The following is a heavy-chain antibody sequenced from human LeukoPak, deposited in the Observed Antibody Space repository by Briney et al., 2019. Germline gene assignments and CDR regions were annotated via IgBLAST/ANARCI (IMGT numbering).Heavy chain of an antibody. J-gene: IGHJ5*02. CDR3: VRVGDCTSAACNDTRFDP. CDR2: IYHSGNT. V-gene: IGHV4-31*03. D-gene: IGHD2-2*01. CDR1: GGSISSGGYY. Sequence: TSETLSLTCTVSGGSISSGGYYWSWIRQLPGKGLEWIGYIYHSGNTVYKPSLRSRVTMSVDTSKNQFSLKLTSVTAADTGVYYCVRVGDCTSAACNDTRFDPWGQGTLVTVSS.